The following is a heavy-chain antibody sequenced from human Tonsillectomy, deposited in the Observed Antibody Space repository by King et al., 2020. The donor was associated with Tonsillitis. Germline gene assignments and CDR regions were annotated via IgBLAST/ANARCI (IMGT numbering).Heavy chain of an antibody. Sequence: QLQESGPGLVKPSQTLSLSCAVSGGSIMSGGYSWSWIRQPPGKGLEWVGYLFYNGDTHYNPSLTSRVTISPDTSKNHFSLDLTSVSAADTAMYYCARGPLGYCATSSCFDSWGQGTLVTVSS. CDR1: GGSIMSGGYS. V-gene: IGHV4-30-4*07. J-gene: IGHJ4*02. D-gene: IGHD2-2*01. CDR3: ARGPLGYCATSSCFDS. CDR2: LFYNGDT.